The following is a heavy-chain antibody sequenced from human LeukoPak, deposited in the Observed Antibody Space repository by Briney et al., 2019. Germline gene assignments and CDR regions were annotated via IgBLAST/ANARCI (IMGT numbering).Heavy chain of an antibody. CDR1: GGTFSSYA. D-gene: IGHD6-19*01. Sequence: SVKVSCKASGGTFSSYAISWVRQAPGQGLEWMGGIIPIFGTANYAQKFQGRVTITADESTSTAYMELSSLRSEDTVVYYCARGSSGWYREFDYWGQGTLVTVSS. CDR3: ARGSSGWYREFDY. V-gene: IGHV1-69*01. J-gene: IGHJ4*02. CDR2: IIPIFGTA.